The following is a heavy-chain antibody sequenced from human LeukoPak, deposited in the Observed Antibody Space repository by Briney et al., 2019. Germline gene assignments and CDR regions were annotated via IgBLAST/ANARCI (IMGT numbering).Heavy chain of an antibody. J-gene: IGHJ4*02. CDR2: IWYDGSNK. D-gene: IGHD5-24*01. CDR3: ARGDGYNDY. CDR1: GFMFSSNW. Sequence: SGGSLRLSCAASGFMFSSNWMSWVRLAPGKGLEWVAVIWYDGSNKYYADSVKGRFTISRDNSKNTLYLQMNSLRAEDAAVYYCARGDGYNDYWGQGTLVTVS. V-gene: IGHV3-33*08.